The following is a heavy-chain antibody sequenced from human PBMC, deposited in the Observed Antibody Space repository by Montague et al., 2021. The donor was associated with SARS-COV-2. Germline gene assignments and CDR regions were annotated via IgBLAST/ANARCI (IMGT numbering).Heavy chain of an antibody. V-gene: IGHV3-33*08. CDR2: IWYDGSNQ. Sequence: SLRLSCAASGFTFSSYDMHWVRQAPGKGLEWVAVIWYDGSNQYYGDSVKGRFTISRDNSTNTLYLQMNSLRAEDTAVYYCAREYSAPRWFGEYNRYGMNVWGQGTTVTDSS. J-gene: IGHJ6*02. D-gene: IGHD3-10*01. CDR1: GFTFSSYD. CDR3: AREYSAPRWFGEYNRYGMNV.